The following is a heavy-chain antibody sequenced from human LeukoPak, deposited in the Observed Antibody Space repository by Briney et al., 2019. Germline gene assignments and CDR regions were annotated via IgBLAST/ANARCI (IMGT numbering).Heavy chain of an antibody. CDR1: GGSFSGYY. Sequence: SETLSLTCAVYGGSFSGYYWSWIRQPPGKGLEWIGEINHSGSTNYNPSLKSRVTISVDTSKNQFSLKLSSVTAADTAVYYCARGLPKFVTAILSWFDPWGQGTLVTVSS. CDR3: ARGLPKFVTAILSWFDP. J-gene: IGHJ5*02. CDR2: INHSGST. D-gene: IGHD2-21*02. V-gene: IGHV4-34*01.